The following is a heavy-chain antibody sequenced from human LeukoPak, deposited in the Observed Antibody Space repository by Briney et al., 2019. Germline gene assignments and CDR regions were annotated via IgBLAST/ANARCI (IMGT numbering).Heavy chain of an antibody. CDR2: IYSGGST. D-gene: IGHD2/OR15-2a*01. CDR3: AKEQNIEDYYFDY. J-gene: IGHJ4*02. Sequence: GGSLRLSCAASGFTVSSNYMSWVRQAPGKGLEWVSVIYSGGSTYYADSVKGRFTISRDNSKNTLYLQMNSLRAEDTAVYYCAKEQNIEDYYFDYWGQGTLVTVSS. CDR1: GFTVSSNY. V-gene: IGHV3-53*01.